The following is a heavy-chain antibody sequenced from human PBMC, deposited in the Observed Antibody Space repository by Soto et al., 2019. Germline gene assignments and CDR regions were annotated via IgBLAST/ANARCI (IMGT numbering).Heavy chain of an antibody. V-gene: IGHV3-21*01. CDR1: GFTFSSYS. J-gene: IGHJ6*02. Sequence: GGSLRLSCAASGFTFSSYSMNWVRQAPGKGLEWVSSISSSSSYIYYADSVKGRFTISRDNAKNSLYLQMNSLRAEDTAVYYCARIYSPATGYYYYYGMDVWGQGTTVTVSS. CDR3: ARIYSPATGYYYYYGMDV. CDR2: ISSSSSYI. D-gene: IGHD6-13*01.